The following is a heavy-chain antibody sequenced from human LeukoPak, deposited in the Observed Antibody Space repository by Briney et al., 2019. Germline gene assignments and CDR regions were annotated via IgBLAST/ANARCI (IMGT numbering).Heavy chain of an antibody. Sequence: SVKVSCKASGYTFTSYGISWVRQAPGQGLEWMGGIIPIFGTANYAQKFQGRVTITADESTSTAYMELSSLRSEDTAVYYCATRVAIFGVVIGTHYLDYWGQGTLVTVSS. CDR2: IIPIFGTA. V-gene: IGHV1-69*13. CDR3: ATRVAIFGVVIGTHYLDY. CDR1: GYTFTSYG. J-gene: IGHJ4*02. D-gene: IGHD3-3*01.